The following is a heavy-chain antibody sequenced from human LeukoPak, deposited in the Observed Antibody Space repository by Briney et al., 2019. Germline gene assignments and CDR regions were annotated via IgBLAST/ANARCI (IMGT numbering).Heavy chain of an antibody. CDR3: ARAQNSGYAWAAFDI. CDR1: GGSISSSSYY. D-gene: IGHD5-12*01. CDR2: IYYSGST. Sequence: SETLSLTCTVSGGSISSSSYYWGWIRQPPGKGLEWIGSIYYSGSTYYNPSLKSRVTISVDTSKNQFSLNLSSVTAADTAVYYCARAQNSGYAWAAFDIWGQGTMVTVSS. V-gene: IGHV4-39*07. J-gene: IGHJ3*02.